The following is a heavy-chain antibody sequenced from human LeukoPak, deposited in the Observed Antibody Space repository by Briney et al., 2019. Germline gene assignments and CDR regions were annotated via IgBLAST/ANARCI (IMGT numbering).Heavy chain of an antibody. CDR1: GFPFTSSW. CDR3: GTRLIRNPPDAFDI. V-gene: IGHV5-51*01. J-gene: IGHJ3*02. CDR2: IYAGESDT. Sequence: GASLETSSQGSGFPFTSSWIGWVPRLPGKGREWMGIIYAGESDTRYSPSFQGHATTSDDKSIRTAYLQWSSLKAADTAMYCGGTRLIRNPPDAFDIWGQGTMVTVSS. D-gene: IGHD1-14*01.